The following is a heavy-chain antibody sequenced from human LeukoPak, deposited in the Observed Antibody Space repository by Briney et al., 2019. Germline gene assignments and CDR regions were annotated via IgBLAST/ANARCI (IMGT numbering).Heavy chain of an antibody. Sequence: GGSLRLSCVGSGFSLEDYAMHWVRQVPGKGLEWVSSISWDSGNQAYTDSVKGRFTISRDNGMNSLYLQMNSLRPEDTAFYYCVKDMGFDLLKDAFHVWGQGTLVTVSS. D-gene: IGHD3-9*01. CDR2: ISWDSGNQ. CDR3: VKDMGFDLLKDAFHV. J-gene: IGHJ3*01. CDR1: GFSLEDYA. V-gene: IGHV3-9*01.